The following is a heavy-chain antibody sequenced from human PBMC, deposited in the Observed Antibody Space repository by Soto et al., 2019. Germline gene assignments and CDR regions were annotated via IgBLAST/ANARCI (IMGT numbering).Heavy chain of an antibody. CDR1: GFTFDDYA. Sequence: EVQLVESGGGLVQPGRSLRLSCAASGFTFDDYAMHWVRQAPGTGLEWVSGTSCNSGSIGYADSVKGRFTNSRDNANNALDLQINSLIAEDTALYYCAKDFYSSAAGYAFDIWGHGTMVAVSS. CDR2: TSCNSGSI. CDR3: AKDFYSSAAGYAFDI. D-gene: IGHD6-25*01. V-gene: IGHV3-9*01. J-gene: IGHJ3*02.